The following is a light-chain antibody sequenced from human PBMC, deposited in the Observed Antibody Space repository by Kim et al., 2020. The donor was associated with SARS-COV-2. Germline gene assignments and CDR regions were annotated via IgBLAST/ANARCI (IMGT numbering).Light chain of an antibody. CDR3: QQYNNWPPIT. CDR2: GAS. CDR1: QGVSSY. V-gene: IGKV3-15*01. J-gene: IGKJ5*01. Sequence: SRGERATLSCRASQGVSSYLAWYQQKPGQAPRLLIYGASTRATGIPARFSGSGSGTEFTLTISSLQSEDFAVYYCQQYNNWPPITFGQGTRLEIK.